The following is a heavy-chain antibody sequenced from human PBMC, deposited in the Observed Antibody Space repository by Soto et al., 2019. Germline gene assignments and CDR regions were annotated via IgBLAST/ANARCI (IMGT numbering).Heavy chain of an antibody. V-gene: IGHV4-59*01. Sequence: RLPETLSLTCTVSGGSIDTYYWSWMRLPPGKGLELVGYIFFTGSANYNPSLKSRVTISLDTSKNQFSLNLRSVTAADTAVYYCARGEESGRGLPYYFDYWGQGALVTVSS. CDR3: ARGEESGRGLPYYFDY. D-gene: IGHD3-10*01. CDR1: GGSIDTYY. CDR2: IFFTGSA. J-gene: IGHJ4*02.